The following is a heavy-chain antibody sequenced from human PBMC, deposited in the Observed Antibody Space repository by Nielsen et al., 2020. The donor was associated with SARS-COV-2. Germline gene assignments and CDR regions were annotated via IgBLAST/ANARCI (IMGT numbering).Heavy chain of an antibody. J-gene: IGHJ6*02. Sequence: SLKISCAASGFTFDDYAMHWVRQAPGKGLEWVSGISWNSGSIGYADSVKGRFTISRGNAKNSLYLQMNSLRAEDTALYYCAKSDYGMDVWGQGTTVTVSS. CDR3: AKSDYGMDV. CDR2: ISWNSGSI. V-gene: IGHV3-9*01. CDR1: GFTFDDYA.